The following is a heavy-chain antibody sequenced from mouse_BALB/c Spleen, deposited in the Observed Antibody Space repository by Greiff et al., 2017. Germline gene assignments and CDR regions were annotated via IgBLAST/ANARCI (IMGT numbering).Heavy chain of an antibody. CDR2: IRNKANGYTT. CDR1: GFTFTDYY. Sequence: EVNVVESGGGLVQPGGSLRLSCATSGFTFTDYYMSLVRQPPGKALEWLGFIRNKANGYTTEYSASVSGRFTISRDNTHSILHLHMNTLGAEASATYCCGRGLAQAYFDVWGAGTTVTVSS. V-gene: IGHV7-3*02. J-gene: IGHJ1*01. CDR3: GRGLAQAYFDV. D-gene: IGHD3-1*01.